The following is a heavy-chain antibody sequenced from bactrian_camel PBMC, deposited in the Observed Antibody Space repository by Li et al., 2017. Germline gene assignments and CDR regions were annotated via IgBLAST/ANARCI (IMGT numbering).Heavy chain of an antibody. D-gene: IGHD4*01. V-gene: IGHV3S53*01. CDR3: VADTYDYGRV. Sequence: HVQLVESGGGSVQAGGSLTLSCTASGYTASSKCMGWFRRGTGPEREGVAAIDRDGSTSYHAQVKGRFTISQRNASTTLSLQMNSLKLEDTATYYCVADTYDYGRVWGQGTQVTVS. CDR1: GYTASSKC. J-gene: IGHJ4*01. CDR2: IDRDGST.